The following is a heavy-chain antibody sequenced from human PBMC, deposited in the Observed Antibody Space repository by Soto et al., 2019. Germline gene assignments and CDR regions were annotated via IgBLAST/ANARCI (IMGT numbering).Heavy chain of an antibody. J-gene: IGHJ4*02. CDR2: ISGSGGST. CDR1: GFTFSSYA. Sequence: GGSLRLSCAASGFTFSSYAMSWVRQAPGKGLEWVSAISGSGGSTYYADSVKGRFTISRDNSKNTLYLQMNSLRAEDTAVYYCAKDRHYDILTGYYTTEYYFDYWGQGTLVTVSS. V-gene: IGHV3-23*01. CDR3: AKDRHYDILTGYYTTEYYFDY. D-gene: IGHD3-9*01.